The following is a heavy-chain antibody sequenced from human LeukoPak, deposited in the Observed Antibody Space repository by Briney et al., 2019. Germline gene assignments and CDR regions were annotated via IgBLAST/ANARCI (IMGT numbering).Heavy chain of an antibody. D-gene: IGHD3-10*01. CDR3: ARFGKYADYYYYMDV. CDR1: GGSFSGYY. J-gene: IGHJ6*03. V-gene: IGHV4-34*01. CDR2: INHSGST. Sequence: SETLSLTCAVYGGSFSGYYWSWIRQPPGKGLEWIGEINHSGSTNYNPSLKSRVTISVDTSKNQFSLKLSSVTAADTAVYYCARFGKYADYYYYMDVWGKGTTVTVSS.